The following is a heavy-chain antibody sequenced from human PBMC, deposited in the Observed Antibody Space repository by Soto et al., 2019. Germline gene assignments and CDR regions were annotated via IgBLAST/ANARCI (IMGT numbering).Heavy chain of an antibody. CDR2: ISWNSGNI. V-gene: IGHV3-9*01. D-gene: IGHD2-2*01. CDR3: TKGSSTSCFSPLDH. Sequence: EVQVVEGGGGLEQPGRSLRLSCAASGFSFDDYAMHLVRQAPGKGLEWGSCISWNSGNIVYSDSVKGRFTISRDNAKNSLSLQMNSLRAEDTALYYCTKGSSTSCFSPLDHWGQGTLVTVSS. J-gene: IGHJ4*02. CDR1: GFSFDDYA.